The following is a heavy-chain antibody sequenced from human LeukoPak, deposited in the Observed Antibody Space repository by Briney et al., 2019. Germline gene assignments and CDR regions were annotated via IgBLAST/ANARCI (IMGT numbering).Heavy chain of an antibody. D-gene: IGHD3-3*01. V-gene: IGHV3-23*01. J-gene: IGHJ4*02. Sequence: GGSLRLSCAASGFTFSSYGMSWVRQAPGKGLEWVSAISGSGGSTYYADSVKGRFTISRDNSKNTLYLQMNSLRAEDTAVYYCARDTGFWSGYFVNWGQGTLVTVSS. CDR3: ARDTGFWSGYFVN. CDR2: ISGSGGST. CDR1: GFTFSSYG.